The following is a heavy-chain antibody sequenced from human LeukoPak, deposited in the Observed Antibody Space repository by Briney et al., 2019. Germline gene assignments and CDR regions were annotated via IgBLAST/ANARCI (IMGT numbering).Heavy chain of an antibody. CDR1: GFTFSSCA. V-gene: IGHV3-23*01. D-gene: IGHD1-26*01. J-gene: IGHJ4*02. CDR2: ISGGGGST. Sequence: GGSLRLSCAASGFTFSSCAMSWVRQAPGKGLEWVSAISGGGGSTYYADSVKGRFTISRDNSKNTLYLQMNSLRAEDTAVYYSAVGSYLGRNFDYWGQGTLVTVSS. CDR3: AVGSYLGRNFDY.